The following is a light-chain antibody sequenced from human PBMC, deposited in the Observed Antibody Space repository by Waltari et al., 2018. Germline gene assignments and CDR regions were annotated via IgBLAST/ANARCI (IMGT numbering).Light chain of an antibody. V-gene: IGKV1-9*01. CDR1: QGISNS. CDR3: QQLNTYPRT. J-gene: IGKJ1*01. Sequence: DIQLTPSPSFLSASVGDRVTITCRASQGISNSLAWYQQQPGKAPQILIYAASTLQSGVPSRFSGSGSGTEFTLTISCLQPEDFVTYYCQQLNTYPRTFGQGTKVEI. CDR2: AAS.